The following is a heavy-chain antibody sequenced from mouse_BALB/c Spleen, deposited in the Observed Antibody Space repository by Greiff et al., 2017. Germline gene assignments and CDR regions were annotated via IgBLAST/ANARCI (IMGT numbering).Heavy chain of an antibody. CDR2: ISDGGSYT. CDR3: ARGERIYYGSSYGGGY. V-gene: IGHV5-4*02. J-gene: IGHJ2*01. D-gene: IGHD1-1*01. CDR1: GFTFSDYY. Sequence: EVQLVESGGGLVKPGGSLKLSCAASGFTFSDYYMYWVRQTPEKRLEWVATISDGGSYTYYPDSVKGRFTISRDNAKNNLYLQMSSLKSEDTAMYYCARGERIYYGSSYGGGYWGQGTTLTVSS.